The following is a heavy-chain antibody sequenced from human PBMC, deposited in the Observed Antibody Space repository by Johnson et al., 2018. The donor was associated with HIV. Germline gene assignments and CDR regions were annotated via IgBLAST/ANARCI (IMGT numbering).Heavy chain of an antibody. CDR2: IGTAGDT. J-gene: IGHJ3*02. D-gene: IGHD2-15*01. V-gene: IGHV3-13*01. Sequence: MLLVESGGGLVQPGGSLRLSCAASGFTFSSYDMHWVRQATGKGLEWVSAIGTAGDTYYPGSVKGRFTISRENAKNTLYLQMNNMRAEDKAVYYCAKGLKVVSGDDAFDIRGQGTMVTVSS. CDR3: AKGLKVVSGDDAFDI. CDR1: GFTFSSYD.